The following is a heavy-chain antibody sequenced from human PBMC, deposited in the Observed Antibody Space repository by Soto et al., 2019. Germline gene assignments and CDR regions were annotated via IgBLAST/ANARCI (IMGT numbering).Heavy chain of an antibody. Sequence: PLETLSLTCTVSGGSISSGDYYWTWIRQPPGKDLEWIGYIHYSGSTYYNPSLKSRVTISVDTSKNQFSLNLSSVTAADTAVYYXARERGERGYHEYYFDYWGPGTLVTVSS. V-gene: IGHV4-30-4*01. J-gene: IGHJ4*02. CDR3: ARERGERGYHEYYFDY. CDR2: IHYSGST. D-gene: IGHD5-18*01. CDR1: GGSISSGDYY.